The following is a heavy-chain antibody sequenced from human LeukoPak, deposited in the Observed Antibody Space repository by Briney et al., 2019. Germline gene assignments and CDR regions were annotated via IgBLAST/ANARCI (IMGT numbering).Heavy chain of an antibody. Sequence: SETLSLTCAVYGGSFSGYYWSWIRQPPGKGLEWIGEINHSGSTNYNPSLKSRVTISVDTSKNQFSLKLSSVTAADTAVYNCARAGVAGPIDYWGQGTLVTVSS. CDR2: INHSGST. J-gene: IGHJ4*02. CDR1: GGSFSGYY. D-gene: IGHD6-19*01. CDR3: ARAGVAGPIDY. V-gene: IGHV4-34*01.